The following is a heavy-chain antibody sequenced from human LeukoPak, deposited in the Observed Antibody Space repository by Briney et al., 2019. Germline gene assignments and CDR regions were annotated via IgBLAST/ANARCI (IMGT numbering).Heavy chain of an antibody. V-gene: IGHV3-30*03. CDR1: GFTFSSYG. CDR3: LGVDTAMPKTFDY. D-gene: IGHD5-18*01. CDR2: ISYDGSNK. J-gene: IGHJ4*02. Sequence: GGSLRLSCAASGFTFSSYGMHWVRQAPGKGLEWVAVISYDGSNKYYADSVKGRFTISRDNSKNTLYLQMNSLRAEDTAVYYCLGVDTAMPKTFDYWGQGTLVTVSS.